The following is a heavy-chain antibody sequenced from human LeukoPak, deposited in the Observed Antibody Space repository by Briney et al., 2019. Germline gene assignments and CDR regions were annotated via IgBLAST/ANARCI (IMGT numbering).Heavy chain of an antibody. D-gene: IGHD3-22*01. CDR3: ARGGYYYDFSSPGNFDY. Sequence: SETLSLTCTVSGGSISSYYWSWIRQPPGKGLEWIGYIYYSGSTNYNPSLKSRVTISVDTSKNQFSLKLSSVTAADTAVYYCARGGYYYDFSSPGNFDYWGQGTLVTVSS. V-gene: IGHV4-59*01. J-gene: IGHJ4*02. CDR1: GGSISSYY. CDR2: IYYSGST.